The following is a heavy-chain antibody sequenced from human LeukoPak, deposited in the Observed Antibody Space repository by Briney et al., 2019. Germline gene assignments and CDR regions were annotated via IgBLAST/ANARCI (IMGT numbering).Heavy chain of an antibody. D-gene: IGHD6-13*01. CDR3: ARGQQLHFTLNWFVP. CDR1: GYTFTSYD. V-gene: IGHV1-8*01. J-gene: IGHJ5*02. Sequence: GASVKVSCKASGYTFTSYDINWVRQATGQGLEGMGWMNPNSGNTRYAQKFQGRVTMTRNTSISTAYMELSSLRSEDTAVYYCARGQQLHFTLNWFVPWGQGTLVTVSS. CDR2: MNPNSGNT.